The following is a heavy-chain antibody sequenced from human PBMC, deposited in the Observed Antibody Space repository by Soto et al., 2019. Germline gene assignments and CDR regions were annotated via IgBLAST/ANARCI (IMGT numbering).Heavy chain of an antibody. CDR1: GVTFSSYA. J-gene: IGHJ4*02. Sequence: QVQLVQSGAEVKKPGSSVKVACKASGVTFSSYAISWVRQATGQGLEWMGGIIPIFGTANYAQKFKGRVTITEDESTSTAYMKLNSMRYEYTAVYSYAIDLYYYDSSGSYYCVDYWGQGTLVTVSS. CDR3: AIDLYYYDSSGSYYCVDY. D-gene: IGHD3-22*01. V-gene: IGHV1-69*12. CDR2: IIPIFGTA.